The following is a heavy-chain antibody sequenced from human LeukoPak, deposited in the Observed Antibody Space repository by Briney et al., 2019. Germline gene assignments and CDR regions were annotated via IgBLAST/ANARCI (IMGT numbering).Heavy chain of an antibody. CDR3: ASRLTDYGSGSYYRAFDI. V-gene: IGHV1-69*13. D-gene: IGHD3-10*01. CDR2: IIPIFGTA. CDR1: GGTFSSYA. J-gene: IGHJ3*02. Sequence: SVKVSCKASGGTFSSYAISWVRQAPGQGLEWMGGIIPIFGTANYAQKFQGRVTITADESTSTAYMERSSLRSEDTAVYYCASRLTDYGSGSYYRAFDIWGQGTMVTVSS.